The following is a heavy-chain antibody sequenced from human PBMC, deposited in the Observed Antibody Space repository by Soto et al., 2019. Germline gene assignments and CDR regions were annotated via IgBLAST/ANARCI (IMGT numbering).Heavy chain of an antibody. J-gene: IGHJ4*02. Sequence: EVQLVESGGGLVKPGGSLRLSCAASGFTFSSYSMNWVRQAPGKGLEWVSSISRSSSYIYYADSVKGRFTIYRDNAMNSRYLQMNSLRAEDTAVYYCAIAVRADGFGCFDYWGQGTLVTVSS. D-gene: IGHD3-16*01. CDR1: GFTFSSYS. V-gene: IGHV3-21*01. CDR2: ISRSSSYI. CDR3: AIAVRADGFGCFDY.